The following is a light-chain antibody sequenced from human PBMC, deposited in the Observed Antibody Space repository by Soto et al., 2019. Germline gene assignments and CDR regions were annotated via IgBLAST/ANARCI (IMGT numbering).Light chain of an antibody. J-gene: IGKJ1*01. Sequence: EVVLTQSPGTLSLSPGERVTLSCRASQSVASGYLAWYHQKHGRGPRLLLYSACMRTTGIPDRFNGSGPGTDYTLTSSSRGPEDFAVYYCHRCGRLPETFGQGTNVE. V-gene: IGKV3-20*01. CDR1: QSVASGY. CDR2: SAC. CDR3: HRCGRLPET.